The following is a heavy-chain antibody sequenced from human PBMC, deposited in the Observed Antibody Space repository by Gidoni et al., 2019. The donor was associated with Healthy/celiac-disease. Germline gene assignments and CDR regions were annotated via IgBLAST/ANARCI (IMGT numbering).Heavy chain of an antibody. Sequence: EVQLVQSGAEVKERGEARKISCKGSGYSFTSYWIGWVRQMPGKGLEWMGIIYPGDSDTRYSPSFQGQVTISADKSISTAYLQWSSLKASDPAMYYCARHQQWLGTDAFDIWGQGTMVTVSS. J-gene: IGHJ3*02. CDR2: IYPGDSDT. V-gene: IGHV5-51*01. CDR1: GYSFTSYW. D-gene: IGHD6-19*01. CDR3: ARHQQWLGTDAFDI.